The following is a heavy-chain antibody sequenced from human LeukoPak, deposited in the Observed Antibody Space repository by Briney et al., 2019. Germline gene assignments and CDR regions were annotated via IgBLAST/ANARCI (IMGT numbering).Heavy chain of an antibody. D-gene: IGHD6-13*01. CDR3: AGGYSSSWSQFDY. CDR1: GFTVSSNY. Sequence: PGGSLRLSCAASGFTVSSNYMSWVRQAPGKGLEWVSVIYSGGSTYYADSVKGRFTISRDNSKNTLYLQMNSLRAEDTAVYYWAGGYSSSWSQFDYWGQGTLVTVSS. V-gene: IGHV3-53*01. J-gene: IGHJ4*02. CDR2: IYSGGST.